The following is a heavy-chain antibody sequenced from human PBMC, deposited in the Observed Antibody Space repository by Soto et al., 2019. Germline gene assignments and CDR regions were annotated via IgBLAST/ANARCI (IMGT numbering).Heavy chain of an antibody. CDR1: GYTFTNYG. J-gene: IGHJ6*03. CDR2: ISTFDDNT. D-gene: IGHD3-22*01. V-gene: IGHV1-18*01. CDR3: ARLVTTRFYMDV. Sequence: QVQLVQSGAEVRKPGASVKVSCKASGYTFTNYGITWVRQAPGQGPEWMGWISTFDDNTNYAQKFQGRVSMTTDTSTSTAYMDLRSLRSDDTAVYYCARLVTTRFYMDVGGKGTTVSVSS.